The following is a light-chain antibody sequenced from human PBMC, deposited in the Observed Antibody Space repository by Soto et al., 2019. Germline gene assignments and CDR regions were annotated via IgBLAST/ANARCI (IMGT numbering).Light chain of an antibody. CDR2: AGS. Sequence: QSVLTQPASVSGSPGQSITISCTGTSSDVGSYNLVSWYQQHPGKAPKLMISAGSKRPSGVSNRFSGSNSGNTASLTISGRQAEDEADYYCCSYAGSSTDVVFGGGTKGTVL. V-gene: IGLV2-23*01. CDR1: SSDVGSYNL. CDR3: CSYAGSSTDVV. J-gene: IGLJ2*01.